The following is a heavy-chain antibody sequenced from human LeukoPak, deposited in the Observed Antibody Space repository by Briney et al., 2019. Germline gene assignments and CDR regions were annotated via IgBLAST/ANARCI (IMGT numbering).Heavy chain of an antibody. CDR3: ARSLGYCSGGSCYSGNHPGYWFDP. CDR1: GGSIRTYY. J-gene: IGHJ5*02. CDR2: IYYSGNT. D-gene: IGHD2-15*01. V-gene: IGHV4-59*01. Sequence: SETLSLTCIVSGGSIRTYYWSWIRQPPGKGLEWIGYIYYSGNTNYNPSLQSRVTISVDTSKNQFSLKLSSVTAADTAVYYCARSLGYCSGGSCYSGNHPGYWFDPWGQGTLVTVSS.